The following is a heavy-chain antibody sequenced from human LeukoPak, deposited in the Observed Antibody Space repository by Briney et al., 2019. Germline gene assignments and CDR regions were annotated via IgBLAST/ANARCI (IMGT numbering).Heavy chain of an antibody. J-gene: IGHJ6*04. D-gene: IGHD3-10*02. Sequence: GGSLRLSCAASRFNFGSYSMTWVRQAPGKGLEWVSYISSSGSTIYYADSVKGRFTISRDNAKNSLYLQMNSLRAEDTAVYYCAELGITMIGGVWGKGTTVTISS. CDR1: RFNFGSYS. CDR3: AELGITMIGGV. V-gene: IGHV3-48*03. CDR2: ISSSGSTI.